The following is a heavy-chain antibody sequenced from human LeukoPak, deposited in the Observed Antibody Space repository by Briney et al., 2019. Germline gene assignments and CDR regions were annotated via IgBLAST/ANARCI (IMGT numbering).Heavy chain of an antibody. J-gene: IGHJ6*02. V-gene: IGHV3-7*03. CDR1: GFTFSSYW. D-gene: IGHD2-15*01. Sequence: PGGSLRLSCAASGFTFSSYWMSWVRQAPGKGLEWVANIKQDGSEKYYVDSVKGRFTISRDNAKNSLYLQMNSLRAEDTAVYYCARDLIGYCSGGSCYYYYYYGMDVWGQGTTVTVSS. CDR3: ARDLIGYCSGGSCYYYYYYGMDV. CDR2: IKQDGSEK.